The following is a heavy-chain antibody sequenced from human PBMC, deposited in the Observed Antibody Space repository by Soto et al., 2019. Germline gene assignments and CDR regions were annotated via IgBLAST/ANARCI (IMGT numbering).Heavy chain of an antibody. V-gene: IGHV4-30-2*01. Sequence: LQLQASGSGLVKPSQTLSLTCAVSGASISWGHYSWSWIRQPPGKGLEWIGYIYHSGSTYYIQSVKSRVTITVDRAKNQFSLELSSVTAADTAVYYCVGGPGVARNSWGQGTLVTGSS. J-gene: IGHJ4*02. D-gene: IGHD5-12*01. CDR1: GASISWGHYS. CDR3: VGGPGVARNS. CDR2: IYHSGST.